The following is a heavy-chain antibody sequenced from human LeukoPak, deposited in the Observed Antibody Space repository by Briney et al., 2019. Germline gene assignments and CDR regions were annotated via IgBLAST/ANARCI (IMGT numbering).Heavy chain of an antibody. D-gene: IGHD1-26*01. CDR2: IYYSGST. J-gene: IGHJ6*03. Sequence: PSETLSLTCTVSGASMSRYYWSWLGQPPGKGLEWIGYIYYSGSTSYNPSLKSRVTMSLDTSKTQFSLKLTSVTAADTAVYYCARIRGWEGSRYYYYYYMDVWGKGTTVTVSS. CDR1: GASMSRYY. CDR3: ARIRGWEGSRYYYYYYMDV. V-gene: IGHV4-59*01.